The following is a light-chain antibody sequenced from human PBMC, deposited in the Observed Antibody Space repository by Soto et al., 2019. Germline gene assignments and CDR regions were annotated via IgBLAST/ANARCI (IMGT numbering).Light chain of an antibody. CDR2: EVS. CDR1: SSDVGSYNL. V-gene: IGLV2-23*02. J-gene: IGLJ1*01. CDR3: CSYAGSSISYV. Sequence: QSALTQPASVSGSPGQSITISCTGTSSDVGSYNLVSWYQQHPGKAPKLMIYEVSKRPSGVSSRFSGSKSGNTASLTISGLQAEDEADYYCCSYAGSSISYVFGTGTKVTVL.